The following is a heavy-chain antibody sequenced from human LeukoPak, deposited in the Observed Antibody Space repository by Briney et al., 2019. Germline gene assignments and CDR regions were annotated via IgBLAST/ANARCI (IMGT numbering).Heavy chain of an antibody. V-gene: IGHV3-64*01. CDR2: ISSDGGST. Sequence: GGSLRLSCAASGIIFSNYAMHWVRQGPGKGLECISTISSDGGSTYYANSVKGRFTISRDNSKNTLYLQMGSLRSEDMAVYYCARGRQGAKTRYFDLWGRGTRVTVSS. CDR1: GIIFSNYA. J-gene: IGHJ2*01. D-gene: IGHD1-26*01. CDR3: ARGRQGAKTRYFDL.